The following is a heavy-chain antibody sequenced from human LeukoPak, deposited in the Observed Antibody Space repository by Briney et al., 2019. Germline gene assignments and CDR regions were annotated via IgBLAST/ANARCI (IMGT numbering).Heavy chain of an antibody. D-gene: IGHD1-26*01. CDR2: IYNSGGT. Sequence: SETLSLTCTVSSDSISSSPYYWGWIRQPPGRGLEWIGNIYNSGGTYYNPSLKSRVTMSVDTSKNQFSLKLSSVTAADTAVYYCARDPKVGVTPHPPLDYYYMDVWGKGTTVTVSS. J-gene: IGHJ6*03. CDR3: ARDPKVGVTPHPPLDYYYMDV. V-gene: IGHV4-39*07. CDR1: SDSISSSPYY.